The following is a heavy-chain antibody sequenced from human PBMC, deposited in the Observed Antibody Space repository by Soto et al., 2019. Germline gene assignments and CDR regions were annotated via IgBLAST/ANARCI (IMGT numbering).Heavy chain of an antibody. CDR1: GFTFSSYA. J-gene: IGHJ6*02. CDR2: ISYDGSNK. D-gene: IGHD3-3*01. V-gene: IGHV3-30-3*01. Sequence: GGSLRLSCAASGFTFSSYAMHWVRQAPGKGLEWVAVISYDGSNKYYADSVKGRFTISRDNSKNTLYLQMNSLRAEDTAVYYCARPRDTIFGVVISPFGMDVWGQGTTVTVSS. CDR3: ARPRDTIFGVVISPFGMDV.